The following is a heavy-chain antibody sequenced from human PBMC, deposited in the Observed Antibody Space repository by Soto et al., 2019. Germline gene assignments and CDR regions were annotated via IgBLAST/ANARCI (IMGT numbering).Heavy chain of an antibody. D-gene: IGHD1-26*01. J-gene: IGHJ2*01. V-gene: IGHV3-74*01. Sequence: EVQLVESGGGLVQPGGSLRLSCAASGFTFSSYWMHWVRQAPGKGLVWVSRINSDGSATSYADSVKGRFTISRDNAKNPLYLQMTSLGPEDTAVYSCARGGSLHWYFDLWGRGTLVTVSS. CDR2: INSDGSAT. CDR1: GFTFSSYW. CDR3: ARGGSLHWYFDL.